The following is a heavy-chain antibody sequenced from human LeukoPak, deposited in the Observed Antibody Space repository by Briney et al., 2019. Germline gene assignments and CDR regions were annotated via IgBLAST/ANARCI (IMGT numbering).Heavy chain of an antibody. V-gene: IGHV3-30*02. CDR3: AKDRSAPGGSYPRAASELNDY. J-gene: IGHJ4*02. CDR1: GFTFSSYG. Sequence: GGSLRLSCAASGFTFSSYGMHWVRQAPGKGLEWVAFIRYDGSNKYYADSVKGRFTISRDNSKNTLYLQMNSLRAEDTAVYYCAKDRSAPGGSYPRAASELNDYWGQGTLVTVSS. D-gene: IGHD1-26*01. CDR2: IRYDGSNK.